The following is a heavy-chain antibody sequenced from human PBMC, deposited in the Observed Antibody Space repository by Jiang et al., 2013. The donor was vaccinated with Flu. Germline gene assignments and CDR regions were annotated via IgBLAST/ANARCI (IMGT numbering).Heavy chain of an antibody. Sequence: GPGLVKPSETLSLTCTVSGGSISSYYWSWIRQPPGKGLEWIGYIYYSGSTNYNPSLKSRVTISVDTSKNQFSLKLSSVTAADTAVYYCARTPSQYSYGTIYYYGMDVWGQGTTVTVSS. V-gene: IGHV4-59*01. CDR1: GGSISSYY. CDR3: ARTPSQYSYGTIYYYGMDV. D-gene: IGHD5-18*01. CDR2: IYYSGST. J-gene: IGHJ6*02.